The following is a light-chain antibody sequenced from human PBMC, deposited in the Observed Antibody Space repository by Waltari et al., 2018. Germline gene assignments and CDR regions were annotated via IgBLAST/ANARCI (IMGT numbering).Light chain of an antibody. V-gene: IGKV4-1*01. Sequence: DFVMTQSPDSLAVSLGERATIHCRSSQSVLSNNQNYLAWYQQKPGQPPKLLIYWASTRASGVPDRFGGSGSGTDSTLTISSLQAEDVAVYYCQQHHSVPLTFGGGTKVEI. J-gene: IGKJ4*01. CDR3: QQHHSVPLT. CDR2: WAS. CDR1: QSVLSNNQNY.